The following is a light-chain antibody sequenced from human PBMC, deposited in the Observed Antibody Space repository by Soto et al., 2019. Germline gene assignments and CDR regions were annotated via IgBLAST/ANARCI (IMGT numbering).Light chain of an antibody. CDR1: SSDVGSYNL. V-gene: IGLV2-23*02. J-gene: IGLJ3*02. CDR2: EVS. CDR3: CSYAGSSTSWV. Sequence: QSVLTQPASVSGSPGQSITISCTGTSSDVGSYNLVSWYQQHPGKAPKLMIYEVSKRPSGVSNRFSGSKSGNTASLTISGLQAEDEADYYCCSYAGSSTSWVFGGGT.